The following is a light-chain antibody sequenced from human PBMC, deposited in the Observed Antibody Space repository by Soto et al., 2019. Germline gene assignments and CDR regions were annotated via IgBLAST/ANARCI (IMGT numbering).Light chain of an antibody. CDR3: QQSYSTPLT. V-gene: IGKV1-39*01. CDR1: QSISSY. Sequence: DIQMTQSPSSLSASVGDRVTITCRASQSISSYLNWYQQKPGKAPKLLIYAASSLQSGVPSRFSGSGSGTDFTLTISSLQPEDFATYYCQQSYSTPLTYGGGTKEEIK. CDR2: AAS. J-gene: IGKJ4*01.